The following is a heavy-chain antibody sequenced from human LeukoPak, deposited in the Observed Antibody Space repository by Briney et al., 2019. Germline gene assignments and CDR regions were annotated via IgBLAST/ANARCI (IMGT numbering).Heavy chain of an antibody. Sequence: SVKVSCKASGGTFSSYAISWVRQAPGQGLEWTGGIIPIFGTANYAQKFQGRVTITADKSTSTAYMELSSLRSEDTAVYYCARHCQECPDDYWGQGTLVTVSS. V-gene: IGHV1-69*06. CDR1: GGTFSSYA. CDR3: ARHCQECPDDY. J-gene: IGHJ4*02. CDR2: IIPIFGTA. D-gene: IGHD3-3*01.